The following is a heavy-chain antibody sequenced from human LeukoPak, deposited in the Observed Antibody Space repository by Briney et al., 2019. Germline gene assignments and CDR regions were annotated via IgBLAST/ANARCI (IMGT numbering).Heavy chain of an antibody. CDR3: AKDTGLVGATRYYFDY. D-gene: IGHD1-26*01. CDR1: GFTFSSYG. Sequence: PGGSLRLSCAASGFTFSSYGMHWVRQAPGKGLEWVAVIWYDGSNKYYADSGKGRFTISRDNSQNSLYLQMNSVRVQDTPVYYCAKDTGLVGATRYYFDYWGQGTLVTVSS. V-gene: IGHV3-33*06. J-gene: IGHJ4*02. CDR2: IWYDGSNK.